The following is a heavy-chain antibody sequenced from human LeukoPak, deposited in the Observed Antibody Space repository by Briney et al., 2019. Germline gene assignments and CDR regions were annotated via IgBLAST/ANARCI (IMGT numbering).Heavy chain of an antibody. V-gene: IGHV3-48*04. J-gene: IGHJ3*01. CDR1: GFTFSTYN. CDR2: VSHRSTAI. D-gene: IGHD5-24*01. Sequence: QAGGSLRLSCEASGFTFSTYNMVWVRQAPGMGLVWLASVSHRSTAIYYSDPVKGRFTISRDNAKRSVSLQMNSLRGEDSAIYYCARDLFNRDGYDLWGPGTTVIVSS. CDR3: ARDLFNRDGYDL.